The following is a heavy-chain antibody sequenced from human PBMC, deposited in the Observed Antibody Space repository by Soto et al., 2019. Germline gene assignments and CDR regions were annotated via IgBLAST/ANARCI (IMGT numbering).Heavy chain of an antibody. CDR3: ARCASLDYGSGYYYYGMDV. D-gene: IGHD3-10*01. CDR1: GGSISSSNW. J-gene: IGHJ6*02. V-gene: IGHV4-4*02. CDR2: IYHSGST. Sequence: SETLSLTCAVSGGSISSSNWWSWVRQPPGKGLEWIGEIYHSGSTNYNPSLKSRVTISVDKSKNQFSLKLSSVTAADTAVYYCARCASLDYGSGYYYYGMDVWGQGTTVTVSS.